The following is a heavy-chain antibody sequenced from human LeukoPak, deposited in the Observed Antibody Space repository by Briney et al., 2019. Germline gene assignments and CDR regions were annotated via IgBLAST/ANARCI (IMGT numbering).Heavy chain of an antibody. CDR3: ARAMYYDFWSGHDY. D-gene: IGHD3-3*01. CDR1: GGSISSGDYY. V-gene: IGHV4-30-4*01. CDR2: IYYSGST. J-gene: IGHJ4*02. Sequence: SQTLSLTCTVSGGSISSGDYYWSWIRQPPGKGLEWIGYIYYSGSTYYNPSLKSRVTISVDTSKNQFSLKLSSVTAADTAVYYCARAMYYDFWSGHDYWAREPWSPSPQ.